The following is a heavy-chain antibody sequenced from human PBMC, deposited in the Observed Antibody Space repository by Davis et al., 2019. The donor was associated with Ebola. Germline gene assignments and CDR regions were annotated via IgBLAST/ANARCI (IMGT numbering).Heavy chain of an antibody. Sequence: GESLKISCAASGFAFSNNAMNWVRQAPGKGLEWVSSISSSSSYIYYADSVKGRFTISRDNAKNSLYLQMNSLRAEDTAVYYCARDLTMIVVVMPGAFDIWGQGTMVTVSS. CDR3: ARDLTMIVVVMPGAFDI. J-gene: IGHJ3*02. D-gene: IGHD3-22*01. CDR1: GFAFSNNA. V-gene: IGHV3-21*01. CDR2: ISSSSSYI.